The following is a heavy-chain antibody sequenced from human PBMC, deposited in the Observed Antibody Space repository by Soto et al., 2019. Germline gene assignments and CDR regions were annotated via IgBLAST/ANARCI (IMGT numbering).Heavy chain of an antibody. CDR2: ISWNSGNI. D-gene: IGHD2-2*01. Sequence: EVQVVEWGGGLEQPGRSLRLSCAASGFSFDDYAMHWVRQAPGKGLEWVSCISWNSGNIVYSDSVKGRFTISRDNAKNSLSLQMNSLRAEDTALYYCTKGSSTSCFYHLDHWGQGTLVTVSS. CDR3: TKGSSTSCFYHLDH. V-gene: IGHV3-9*01. J-gene: IGHJ4*02. CDR1: GFSFDDYA.